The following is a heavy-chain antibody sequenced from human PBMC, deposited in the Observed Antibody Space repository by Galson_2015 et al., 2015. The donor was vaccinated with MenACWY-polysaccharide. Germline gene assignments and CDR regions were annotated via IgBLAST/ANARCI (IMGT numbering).Heavy chain of an antibody. D-gene: IGHD4-17*01. Sequence: SLRLSCAASGFTFHSYTMSWVRQAPGKGLEWVSAISGSGASTYYADSVKGRFTISRDNSKNMLYLQMNSLRAEDTAVYYCANPGLSTGRSSDVDYWGQGPRAPASS. J-gene: IGHJ4*02. CDR1: GFTFHSYT. V-gene: IGHV3-23*01. CDR2: ISGSGAST. CDR3: ANPGLSTGRSSDVDY.